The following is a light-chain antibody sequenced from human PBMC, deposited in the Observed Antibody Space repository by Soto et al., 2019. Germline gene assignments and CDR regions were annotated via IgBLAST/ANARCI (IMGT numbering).Light chain of an antibody. CDR1: QSVGSD. J-gene: IGKJ2*01. Sequence: EIVMTQSPATLSVSPGERATLSCRASQSVGSDLAWYQPRPGQAPRLVIFGASTRATGIPARFSGSGSGTEFTLTISSLQSEDLAVYYCQQYNNWPPYTFGQGTKLEIK. CDR3: QQYNNWPPYT. CDR2: GAS. V-gene: IGKV3-15*01.